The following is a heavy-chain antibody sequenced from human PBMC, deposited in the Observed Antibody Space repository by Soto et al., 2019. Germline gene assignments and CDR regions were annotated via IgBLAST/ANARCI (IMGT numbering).Heavy chain of an antibody. V-gene: IGHV1-46*01. Sequence: ASVKVSCKASGYTFTSYYMHWVRQAPGQGLEWMGIINPSGGSTSYAQKFQGRVTMTRDTSTSTVYMELSSLRSEDTAVYYCARAGDYDFWSGYSPFGDWGQGTLVTVSS. J-gene: IGHJ4*02. D-gene: IGHD3-3*01. CDR1: GYTFTSYY. CDR3: ARAGDYDFWSGYSPFGD. CDR2: INPSGGST.